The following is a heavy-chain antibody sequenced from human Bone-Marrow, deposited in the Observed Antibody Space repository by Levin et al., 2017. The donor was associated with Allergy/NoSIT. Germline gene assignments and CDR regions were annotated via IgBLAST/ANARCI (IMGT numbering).Heavy chain of an antibody. CDR1: GFTFSDYY. V-gene: IGHV3-11*06. CDR2: TSGTSTRHT. J-gene: IGHJ4*03. Sequence: GGSLRLSCAASGFTFSDYYMSWIRQAPGKGLEWIAYTSGTSTRHTNYADSVKGRFTISRDNAKNSLYLQMNSLRAEDTAVYYCARVPYVYTSSSGYFEYWGQGTLVTVSS. D-gene: IGHD6-6*01. CDR3: ARVPYVYTSSSGYFEY.